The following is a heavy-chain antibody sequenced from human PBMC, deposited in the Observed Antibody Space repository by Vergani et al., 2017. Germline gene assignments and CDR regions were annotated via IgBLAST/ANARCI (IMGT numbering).Heavy chain of an antibody. D-gene: IGHD1-1*01. V-gene: IGHV4-59*08. Sequence: QVQLQESGPGLVKPSETLSLTCTVSGCSISSYYWSWNRQPPGKGLEWIGYIYYSGSTNYNPSLKSRVTISVDTSKNQFSLKLSSVTAADTAVYYCARQAGTDENWFDPWGQGTLVTVSS. CDR1: GCSISSYY. CDR2: IYYSGST. CDR3: ARQAGTDENWFDP. J-gene: IGHJ5*02.